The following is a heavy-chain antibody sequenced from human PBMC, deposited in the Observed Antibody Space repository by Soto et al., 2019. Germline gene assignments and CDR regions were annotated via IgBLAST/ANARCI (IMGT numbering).Heavy chain of an antibody. D-gene: IGHD6-19*01. J-gene: IGHJ5*02. CDR2: IYHSGST. V-gene: IGHV4-4*02. CDR3: ARVFALIAVAGPMRWFDP. CDR1: GGSISSSNW. Sequence: SETLSLTCAVSGGSISSSNWWSWVRQPPGKGLEWIGEIYHSGSTNYNPSLKSRVTISVDKSKNQFSLKLSSVTAADTAVYYCARVFALIAVAGPMRWFDPWGQVTLVTVSS.